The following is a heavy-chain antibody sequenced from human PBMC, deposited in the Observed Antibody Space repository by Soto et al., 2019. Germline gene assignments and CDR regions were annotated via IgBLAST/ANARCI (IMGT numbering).Heavy chain of an antibody. CDR3: ARASSGSYYRAAFDI. D-gene: IGHD1-26*01. V-gene: IGHV1-18*04. J-gene: IGHJ3*02. CDR1: GYTFASYG. CDR2: ISAYNGNT. Sequence: ASVKVSCKASGYTFASYGISWVRQAPGQGLEWMGWISAYNGNTNYAQKLQGRVTMTTDTSTSTAYMELRSLRSDDTAVYYCARASSGSYYRAAFDIWGQGTMVTVSS.